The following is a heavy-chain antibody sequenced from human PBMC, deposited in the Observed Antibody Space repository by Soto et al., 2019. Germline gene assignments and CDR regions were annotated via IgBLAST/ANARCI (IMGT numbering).Heavy chain of an antibody. CDR3: ARKIWVAGKVNYYYYGMDV. CDR1: GGSISSGGYY. CDR2: IYYSGST. J-gene: IGHJ6*02. V-gene: IGHV4-31*03. D-gene: IGHD6-19*01. Sequence: QVQLQESGPGLVKPSQTLSLTCTVSGGSISSGGYYWSWIRQHPGKGLDWIGYIYYSGSTYYNPSLKSRVTISVDTSKNQFSLKLSSVTAADTAVYYCARKIWVAGKVNYYYYGMDVWGQGTTVTVSS.